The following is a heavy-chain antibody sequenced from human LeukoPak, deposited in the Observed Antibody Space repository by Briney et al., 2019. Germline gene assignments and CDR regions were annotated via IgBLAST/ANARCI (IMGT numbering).Heavy chain of an antibody. CDR2: INHRGNT. D-gene: IGHD1-26*01. V-gene: IGHV4-34*01. Sequence: SGTLSLTCAVYGGSFSGNFWSWVRQPPGKGLEWIGEINHRGNTNYNPSLKSRVTISVDTSKNQFSLKLRSVTAADTAVYYCARVPESVGINYFDSWGQGTQVTVSS. CDR1: GGSFSGNF. J-gene: IGHJ4*02. CDR3: ARVPESVGINYFDS.